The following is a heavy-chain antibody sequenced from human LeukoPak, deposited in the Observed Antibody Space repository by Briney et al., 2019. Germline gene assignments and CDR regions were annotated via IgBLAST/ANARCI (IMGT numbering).Heavy chain of an antibody. CDR3: ARYSSSSGWFDP. D-gene: IGHD6-6*01. Sequence: PSETLSLTCTVSGGSISSSSYYWGWILQPPGKGLEWIGIIYYSGSTNYNPSLKSRVTISVDTSKNQFSLKLYSVTAADTAVYYCARYSSSSGWFDPWGQGTLVTVSS. J-gene: IGHJ5*02. CDR1: GGSISSSSYY. CDR2: IYYSGST. V-gene: IGHV4-39*01.